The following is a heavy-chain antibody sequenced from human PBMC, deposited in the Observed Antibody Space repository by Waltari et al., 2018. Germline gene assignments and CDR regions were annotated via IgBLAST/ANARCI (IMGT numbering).Heavy chain of an antibody. J-gene: IGHJ5*02. CDR2: IYHSGST. CDR1: GYSISSGYY. Sequence: QVQLQESGPGLVKPSETLSLTCAVSGYSISSGYYWGWIRQPPGKGLEWIGSIYHSGSTYYNPSLKSRVTISVDTSKNQFSLKLSSVTAADTAVYYCARGGPVWFGELGWFDPWGQGTLVTVSS. CDR3: ARGGPVWFGELGWFDP. D-gene: IGHD3-10*01. V-gene: IGHV4-38-2*01.